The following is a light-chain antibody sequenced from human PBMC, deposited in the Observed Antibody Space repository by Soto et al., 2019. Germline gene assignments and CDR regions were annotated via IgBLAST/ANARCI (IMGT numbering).Light chain of an antibody. J-gene: IGKJ5*01. Sequence: ICFTKTTSVLSLSPGGRATPSRKAIESVNIMYLGWYQQKPGQAPRLLIFHTSLRPTGIPDRFSGSGSGTDFTLTISRLEPEDFAVYYCQPFGGSLPVTFGQRTRLEI. V-gene: IGKV3-20*01. CDR2: HTS. CDR1: ESVNIMY. CDR3: QPFGGSLPVT.